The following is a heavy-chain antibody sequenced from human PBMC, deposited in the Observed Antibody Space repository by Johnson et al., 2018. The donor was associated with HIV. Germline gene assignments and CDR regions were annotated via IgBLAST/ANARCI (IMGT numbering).Heavy chain of an antibody. J-gene: IGHJ3*02. CDR3: ARAIFGVVMGQNAFDI. V-gene: IGHV3-66*01. Sequence: VQLVESGGGLVKPGGSLRLSCAASGFTFSNAWMSWVRQAPGKGLEWVSIIYTGGSTYYADSVKGRFNISRDNSKNTLYLQMNSLRAEDTAVYYCARAIFGVVMGQNAFDIWGQGTMVTVSS. D-gene: IGHD3-3*01. CDR1: GFTFSNAW. CDR2: IYTGGST.